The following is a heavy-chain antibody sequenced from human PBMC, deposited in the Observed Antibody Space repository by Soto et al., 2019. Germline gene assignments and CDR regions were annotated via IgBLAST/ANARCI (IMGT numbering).Heavy chain of an antibody. D-gene: IGHD3-3*02. CDR1: GYTFTSFH. V-gene: IGHV1-18*01. CDR3: ARDSPPIAS. CDR2: ISAYNGDT. J-gene: IGHJ5*02. Sequence: QVQLVQSGAEVKKPGASVKVSCKASGYTFTSFHISWVRQAPGQGLEWMGWISAYNGDTNYAQHLEGRVIMTTDTSTSTDYMELRSLRSDDTAMYYGARDSPPIASWGQGTLVTVSS.